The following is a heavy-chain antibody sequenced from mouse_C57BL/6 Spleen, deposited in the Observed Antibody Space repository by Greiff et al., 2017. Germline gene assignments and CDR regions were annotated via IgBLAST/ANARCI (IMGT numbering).Heavy chain of an antibody. V-gene: IGHV14-4*01. CDR2: IDPENGDT. CDR1: GFNIKDDY. D-gene: IGHD1-1*01. J-gene: IGHJ2*01. CDR3: TTITTVFDY. Sequence: EVQLQQSGAELVRPGASVKLSCTASGFNIKDDYMHWVKQRPEQGLEWIGWIDPENGDTEYASKFQGKATITADTSSTTAYLQLSSLTSEDTAVYYCTTITTVFDYWGQGTTLTVSS.